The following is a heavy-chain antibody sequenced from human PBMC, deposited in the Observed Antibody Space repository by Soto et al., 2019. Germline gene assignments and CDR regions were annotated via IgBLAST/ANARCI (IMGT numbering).Heavy chain of an antibody. J-gene: IGHJ4*01. V-gene: IGHV3-30-3*01. CDR2: KTYDGSNK. CDR3: ARAGGLRVDY. Sequence: QVQLVESGGGVVQPGRSLRLSCAASGFMFSSYAMHWVRQAPGKGLEWVAVKTYDGSNKYYADSVKGRFTISRDNSKNRLHLQMHILRAEDTAVYYCARAGGLRVDYWGHGPRVTVSS. D-gene: IGHD3-10*01. CDR1: GFMFSSYA.